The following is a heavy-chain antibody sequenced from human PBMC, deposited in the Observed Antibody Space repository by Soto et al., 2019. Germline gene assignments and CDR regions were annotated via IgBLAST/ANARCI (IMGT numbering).Heavy chain of an antibody. CDR2: INYSGST. CDR1: GGSFSGYY. D-gene: IGHD1-26*01. CDR3: ATGDTNLDF. J-gene: IGHJ4*02. V-gene: IGHV4-34*01. Sequence: PSESLSLTCALYGGSFSGYYWNWIRQPPGTGLEWIGEINYSGSTNYNPSRKSRVTISVDTSKNQFSLKLSSVTAADPAVYYCATGDTNLDFWGQGTPVTVSS.